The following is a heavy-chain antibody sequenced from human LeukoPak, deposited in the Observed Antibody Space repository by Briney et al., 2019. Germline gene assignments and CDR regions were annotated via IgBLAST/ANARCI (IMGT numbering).Heavy chain of an antibody. J-gene: IGHJ5*02. CDR1: GYSISSGYY. CDR3: ARVGTMVRGVITVRGWFDP. V-gene: IGHV4-38-2*01. D-gene: IGHD3-10*01. Sequence: SETLSLTCAVSGYSISSGYYWGWIRQTPGKGLEWIGSIFHSGSTYYNPSLKNRVTISVDTSKNQFSLKLSSVTAADTAVYYCARVGTMVRGVITVRGWFDPWGQGTLVTVSS. CDR2: IFHSGST.